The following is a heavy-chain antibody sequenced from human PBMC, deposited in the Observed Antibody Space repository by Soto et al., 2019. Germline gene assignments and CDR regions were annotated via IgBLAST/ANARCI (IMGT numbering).Heavy chain of an antibody. CDR2: ISGSGGST. CDR1: GFTFSSHA. J-gene: IGHJ6*02. D-gene: IGHD6-25*01. V-gene: IGHV3-23*01. CDR3: AKSAASDDDYFYYGMDV. Sequence: PGGSLRLSCAASGFTFSSHAMTWVRQAPGKGLEWVSAISGSGGSTYYADSVKGRFTIYRDNSKNMLYLQMNSLRAEDTAVYYCAKSAASDDDYFYYGMDVWGQGTTVTVSS.